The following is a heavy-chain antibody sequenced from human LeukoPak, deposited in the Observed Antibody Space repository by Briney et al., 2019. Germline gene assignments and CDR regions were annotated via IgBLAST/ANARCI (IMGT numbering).Heavy chain of an antibody. Sequence: ASVRVSCKASGYTFTGYYMHWVRQAPGQGLEWMGWINPNSGGTNYAQKFQGRVTMTRDTSISTAYMELSRLRSDDTAVYYCARDKDYYDQTDAFDIWGQGTMVTVSS. D-gene: IGHD3-22*01. J-gene: IGHJ3*02. V-gene: IGHV1-2*02. CDR3: ARDKDYYDQTDAFDI. CDR1: GYTFTGYY. CDR2: INPNSGGT.